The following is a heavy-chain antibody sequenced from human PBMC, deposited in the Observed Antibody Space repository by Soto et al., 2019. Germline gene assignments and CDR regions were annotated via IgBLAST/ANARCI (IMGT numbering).Heavy chain of an antibody. V-gene: IGHV5-10-1*01. J-gene: IGHJ5*02. Sequence: ESLESSRRCSGYIFSTCWITWVRQMSGKCLEWMGRIDPSASHNNYSPSFQGHVTISVDKSISTAYLQWRSLRASDTAVYYCARSRAASGVVAFDPWGQGTRVTVSS. CDR1: GYIFSTCW. D-gene: IGHD6-13*01. CDR3: ARSRAASGVVAFDP. CDR2: IDPSASHN.